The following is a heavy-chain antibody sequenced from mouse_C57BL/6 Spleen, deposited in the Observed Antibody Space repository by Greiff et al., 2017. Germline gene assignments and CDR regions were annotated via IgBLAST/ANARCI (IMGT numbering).Heavy chain of an antibody. J-gene: IGHJ4*01. D-gene: IGHD3-3*01. V-gene: IGHV1-82*01. CDR1: GYAFSSSW. CDR3: ARLERDGAMDY. Sequence: VKLMESGPELVKPGASVKISCKASGYAFSSSWMNWVKQRPGKGLEWIGRIYPGDGDTTYNGKFKGKATLTADKSSSTAYMQLSSLTSEDSAVYFCARLERDGAMDYWGQGTSVTVSS. CDR2: IYPGDGDT.